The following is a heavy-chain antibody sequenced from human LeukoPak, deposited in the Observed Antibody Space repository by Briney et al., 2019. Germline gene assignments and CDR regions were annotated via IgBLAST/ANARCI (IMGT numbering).Heavy chain of an antibody. V-gene: IGHV4-59*01. J-gene: IGHJ4*02. Sequence: ASETLSLTCTVSGGSISSYYWSWIRQPPGKGLEWIGYIYYTGSTNYNPSLKSRVTISVDTSKNQFSLRLSSVTAADTAVYYCARIAYSGYDFRGGADYWGQGALVTVSS. CDR1: GGSISSYY. CDR2: IYYTGST. CDR3: ARIAYSGYDFRGGADY. D-gene: IGHD5-12*01.